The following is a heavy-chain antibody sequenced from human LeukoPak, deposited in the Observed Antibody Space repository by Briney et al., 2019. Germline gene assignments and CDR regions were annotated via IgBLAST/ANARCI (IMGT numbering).Heavy chain of an antibody. D-gene: IGHD2-2*01. J-gene: IGHJ4*02. Sequence: SETLSLTCTVSGGSISSNNYYWGWIRQPPGKGLEWIGNVYYSGSTYYNPSLKSRVTISVDTSKNQLSLKLSSVTAADTAVYYCARGFRYCSSTSCYGIDYWGQGTLVTVAS. V-gene: IGHV4-39*07. CDR1: GGSISSNNYY. CDR2: VYYSGST. CDR3: ARGFRYCSSTSCYGIDY.